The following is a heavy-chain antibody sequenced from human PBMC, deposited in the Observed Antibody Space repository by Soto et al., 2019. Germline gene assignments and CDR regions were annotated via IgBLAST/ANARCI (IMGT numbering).Heavy chain of an antibody. CDR2: VSDTGST. CDR3: ARVDTNPLYYFYGMDV. CDR1: GGSIFNYY. D-gene: IGHD2-8*01. V-gene: IGHV4-59*01. J-gene: IGHJ6*02. Sequence: ETLSLTCTVSGGSIFNYYWSWIRQPPGKGLEWVGYVSDTGSTSYSPSLKSRVTLSLDMSKNQVSLQLNSVTAADTAVYYCARVDTNPLYYFYGMDVWGQGTTVTVS.